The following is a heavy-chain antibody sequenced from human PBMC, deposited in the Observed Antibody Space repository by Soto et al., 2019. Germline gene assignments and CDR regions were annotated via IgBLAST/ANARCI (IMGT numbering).Heavy chain of an antibody. CDR3: TRGPRPSSVGTGAF. CDR1: VFTFSMYW. D-gene: IGHD3-10*01. V-gene: IGHV3-74*01. CDR2: ISDDGSRA. Sequence: RGALILSCTSSVFTFSMYWMHWVRQVPGKGPEWVSRISDDGSRADYADSVKGRFTISRDNAKNTLYLEMHVLRADDTAVYYCTRGPRPSSVGTGAFWGQGTTVTVSS. J-gene: IGHJ4*02.